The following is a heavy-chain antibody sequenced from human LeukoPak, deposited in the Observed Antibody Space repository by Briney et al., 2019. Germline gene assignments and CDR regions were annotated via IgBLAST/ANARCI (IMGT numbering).Heavy chain of an antibody. CDR3: ARGSDYGDYKGSDYFDY. V-gene: IGHV3-33*01. CDR2: IWYDGSNK. J-gene: IGHJ4*02. D-gene: IGHD4-17*01. Sequence: GGSLRLSCAASGFTFSSYGVHWVRQAPGKGLEWVAVIWYDGSNKYYADSVKGRFTISRDNSKNTLYLQMNSLRAEDTAVYYCARGSDYGDYKGSDYFDYWGQGTLVTVSS. CDR1: GFTFSSYG.